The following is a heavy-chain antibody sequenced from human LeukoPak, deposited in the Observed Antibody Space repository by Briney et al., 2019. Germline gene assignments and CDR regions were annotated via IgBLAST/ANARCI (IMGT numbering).Heavy chain of an antibody. V-gene: IGHV4-39*01. J-gene: IGHJ5*02. CDR3: ARPTAIYCGGDCYEVWFDP. CDR1: GGPISSSSYY. Sequence: SETLSLTCTVSGGPISSSSYYWGWIRQPPGKGLEWIGSIYYSGSTYYNPSLKSRVTISVDTSKNQFSLKLSSVTAADTAVYYCARPTAIYCGGDCYEVWFDPWGQGTLITVSS. D-gene: IGHD2-21*02. CDR2: IYYSGST.